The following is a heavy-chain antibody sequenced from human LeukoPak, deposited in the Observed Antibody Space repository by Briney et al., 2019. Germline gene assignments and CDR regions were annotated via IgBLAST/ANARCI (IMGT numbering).Heavy chain of an antibody. J-gene: IGHJ4*02. V-gene: IGHV3-33*01. CDR1: GFTFSSYG. Sequence: GGSLRLSCAASGFTFSSYGMHWVRQAPGKGLEWVAVIGFDGSNKYYADSVKGRFTISRDNSKNTLFVHMNSRRAEDTPVYYCAREKTLTSYFDYWGQGTMVTVSS. D-gene: IGHD4/OR15-4a*01. CDR3: AREKTLTSYFDY. CDR2: IGFDGSNK.